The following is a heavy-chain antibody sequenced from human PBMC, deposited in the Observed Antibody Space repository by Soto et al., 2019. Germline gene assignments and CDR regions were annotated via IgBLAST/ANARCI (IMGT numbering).Heavy chain of an antibody. CDR3: ARDTNPKYYYGSALKRDYYGMDV. Sequence: GASVKVSCKASGYTFSSHATHWVRQAPGQRLEWMGWINGGNGDTKYSQKFQDRVTITRDTSASTAYMELSSLRSEDTAVYYCARDTNPKYYYGSALKRDYYGMDVWGQGTTVTVSS. D-gene: IGHD3-10*01. J-gene: IGHJ6*02. V-gene: IGHV1-3*01. CDR2: INGGNGDT. CDR1: GYTFSSHA.